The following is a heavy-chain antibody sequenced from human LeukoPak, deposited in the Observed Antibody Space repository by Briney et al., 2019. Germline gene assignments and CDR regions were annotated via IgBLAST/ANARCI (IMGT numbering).Heavy chain of an antibody. Sequence: GGSLRLSCAASGFTFSDYEMIWVRQAPGRGLEWVSFISFSGNSIYYADSVKGRFTISRDNAKNSLYLQMNSLRAEDTAVYYCARDTLGEGEDANYAVYYFDYWGQGTVVTVSS. CDR2: ISFSGNSI. CDR1: GFTFSDYE. CDR3: ARDTLGEGEDANYAVYYFDY. J-gene: IGHJ4*02. V-gene: IGHV3-48*03. D-gene: IGHD4/OR15-4a*01.